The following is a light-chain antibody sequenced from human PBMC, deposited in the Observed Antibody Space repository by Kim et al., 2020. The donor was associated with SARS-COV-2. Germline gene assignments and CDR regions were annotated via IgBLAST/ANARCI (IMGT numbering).Light chain of an antibody. CDR3: LQHNSFPLT. CDR1: QDIRND. Sequence: ASVGDRVTIACRASQDIRNDLGWYQQQPGKAPKRLIYATSTLQSGVPSRFSGSGSETEFTLTISSLQPEDFATYYGLQHNSFPLTFGGGTKVDIK. CDR2: ATS. V-gene: IGKV1-17*01. J-gene: IGKJ4*01.